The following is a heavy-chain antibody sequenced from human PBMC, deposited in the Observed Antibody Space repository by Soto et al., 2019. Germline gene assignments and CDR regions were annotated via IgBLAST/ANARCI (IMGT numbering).Heavy chain of an antibody. V-gene: IGHV3-74*03. CDR2: INYDGTYL. CDR1: GFPFGSYW. D-gene: IGHD1-26*01. CDR3: VSDVFGASHF. Sequence: HPGGSLRLSCAASGFPFGSYWMHWVRQVPGKGLVWVSRINYDGTYLTYADSVKGRFTVSRDNAKNMLYLQMHSLRADDAAVYYCVSDVFGASHFWGQGTVVTVSS. J-gene: IGHJ4*02.